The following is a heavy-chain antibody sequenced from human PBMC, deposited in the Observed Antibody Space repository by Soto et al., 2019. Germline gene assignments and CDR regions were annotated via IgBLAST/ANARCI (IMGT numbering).Heavy chain of an antibody. V-gene: IGHV3-23*01. CDR2: LTGSGDST. J-gene: IGHJ4*02. Sequence: EVQLLESGGGLVQPGGSLRLSCAASGFTFSSFAMTWVRQAPGKGLEWVSSLTGSGDSTYYADSVKGRFTISRDNSKNTVYLQMSSLSADDTALYYCAKGTAVTTGDMAYWGQGTLVTVSS. CDR3: AKGTAVTTGDMAY. D-gene: IGHD4-17*01. CDR1: GFTFSSFA.